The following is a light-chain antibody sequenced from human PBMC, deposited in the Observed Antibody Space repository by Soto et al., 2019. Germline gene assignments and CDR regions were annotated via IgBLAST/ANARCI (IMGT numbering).Light chain of an antibody. CDR2: RDN. J-gene: IGLJ1*01. CDR1: TSNIGSNH. CDR3: GTWDSSLSAYV. Sequence: QSVLAQPPSASGTPGQRVTISCSGSTSNIGSNHVYWYQQLPGAAPKLLIFRDNKRPSGIPDRFSGSKSGTSATLGITGLQTGDEADYYCGTWDSSLSAYVFGTGTKVTV. V-gene: IGLV1-51*02.